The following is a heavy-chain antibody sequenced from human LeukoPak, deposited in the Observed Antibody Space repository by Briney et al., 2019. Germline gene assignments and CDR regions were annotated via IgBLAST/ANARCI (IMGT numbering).Heavy chain of an antibody. J-gene: IGHJ4*02. Sequence: PGGSLRLSCAASGFTFSSYAMSWVRQAPGKGLEWVSAISGSGGSTYYADSVKGRFTISRDNSKNTLYLQMNSLRAEDTAVYYCAKDLSPGIAAAGTLGSFDYWGQGTLVTVSS. V-gene: IGHV3-23*01. CDR3: AKDLSPGIAAAGTLGSFDY. D-gene: IGHD6-13*01. CDR2: ISGSGGST. CDR1: GFTFSSYA.